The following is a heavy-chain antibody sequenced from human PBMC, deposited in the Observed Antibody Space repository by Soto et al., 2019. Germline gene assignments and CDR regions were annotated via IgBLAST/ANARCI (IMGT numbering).Heavy chain of an antibody. CDR3: ARDGCSGGSCYGFDP. Sequence: ASVKVSCKASGYTFTGYYMHWVRQAPGQGLEWMGWINPNSGGTNYAQKFQGWVTMARDTSISTAYMELSRLRSDDTAVYYCARDGCSGGSCYGFDPWGQGTLVTVSS. D-gene: IGHD2-15*01. CDR1: GYTFTGYY. CDR2: INPNSGGT. J-gene: IGHJ5*02. V-gene: IGHV1-2*04.